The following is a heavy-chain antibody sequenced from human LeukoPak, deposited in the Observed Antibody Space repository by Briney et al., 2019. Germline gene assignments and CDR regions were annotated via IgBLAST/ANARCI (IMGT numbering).Heavy chain of an antibody. J-gene: IGHJ4*02. CDR1: GYTFTSYG. Sequence: ASVKVSCKASGYTFTSYGISWVRQAPGQGREWMGWISAYNGNTNYAQKLQGRVTMTTDTSTSTAYMELRSLRSDDTAVYYCARESDYYDSSGRYDYWGQGTLVTVSS. CDR2: ISAYNGNT. CDR3: ARESDYYDSSGRYDY. V-gene: IGHV1-18*01. D-gene: IGHD3-22*01.